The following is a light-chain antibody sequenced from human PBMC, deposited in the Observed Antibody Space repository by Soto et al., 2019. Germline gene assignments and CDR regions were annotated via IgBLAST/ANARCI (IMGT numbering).Light chain of an antibody. V-gene: IGKV1-5*03. Sequence: DIQMTQSPSTLSASVGDRVTITCRASQSISSWLAWYQQKPWKAPNLLIYKASSLESGVPSRFSGGGSGTEFTLTISSLQPDDFATYYCQQYNSYSRTFGQGTKVEIK. CDR2: KAS. CDR3: QQYNSYSRT. CDR1: QSISSW. J-gene: IGKJ1*01.